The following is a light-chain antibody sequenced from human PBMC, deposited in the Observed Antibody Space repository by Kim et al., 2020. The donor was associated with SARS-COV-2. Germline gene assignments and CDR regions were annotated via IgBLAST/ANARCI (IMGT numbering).Light chain of an antibody. J-gene: IGLJ2*01. CDR1: KLGDKY. V-gene: IGLV3-1*01. CDR2: QDN. CDR3: QAWDRSTAV. Sequence: YELTQPPSVSVSPGQTASITCSGDKLGDKYAFWYQQKPGHSPVLVIYQDNKRPSGIPERFSGSNSANTATLTISGTQAMDEADYYCQAWDRSTAVFGGGTQLTVL.